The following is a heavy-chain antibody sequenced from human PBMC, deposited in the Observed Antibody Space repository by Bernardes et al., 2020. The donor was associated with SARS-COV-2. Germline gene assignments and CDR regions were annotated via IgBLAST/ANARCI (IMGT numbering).Heavy chain of an antibody. V-gene: IGHV2-5*01. Sequence: TLVKPTQTLTLTCTFSGFSLSTSGVGVGWIRQPPGKALEWLALIYWNDDKRYSPSLKSRLTITKDTSKNQVVLTMTNMDPVDTATYYCAHSRSFWGGYYRYYCYYGMDVWGDGTTVIVSS. D-gene: IGHD3-3*01. CDR2: IYWNDDK. J-gene: IGHJ6*04. CDR1: GFSLSTSGVG. CDR3: AHSRSFWGGYYRYYCYYGMDV.